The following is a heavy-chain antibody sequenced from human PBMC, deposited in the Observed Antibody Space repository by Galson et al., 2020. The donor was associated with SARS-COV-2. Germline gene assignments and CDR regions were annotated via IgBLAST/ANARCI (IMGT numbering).Heavy chain of an antibody. J-gene: IGHJ4*02. CDR2: IKQDGSEK. CDR1: GFTFSSYW. V-gene: IGHV3-7*03. D-gene: IGHD5-12*01. CDR3: AREMATILPGVLHPFDY. Sequence: GGSLRLSCAASGFTFSSYWMSWVRQAPGKGLEWVANIKQDGSEKYYVDSVKGRFTISRDNAKNSLYLQMNSLRAEDTAVYYCAREMATILPGVLHPFDYWGQGTLVTFSS.